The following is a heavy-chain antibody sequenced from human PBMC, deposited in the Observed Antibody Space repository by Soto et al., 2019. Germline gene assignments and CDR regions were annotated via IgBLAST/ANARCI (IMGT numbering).Heavy chain of an antibody. V-gene: IGHV3-15*01. D-gene: IGHD2-2*01. CDR3: TTDFGIPAAMQYYYYYYMDV. J-gene: IGHJ6*03. CDR1: GFTFSNAW. Sequence: EVQLVESGGGLVKPGGSLRLSCAASGFTFSNAWMSWVRQAPGKGLEWVGRIKSKTDGGTTDYAAPVKGRFTISRDDSKNTLYLQMNSLKTEDTAVYYCTTDFGIPAAMQYYYYYYMDVWGKGTTVTVSS. CDR2: IKSKTDGGTT.